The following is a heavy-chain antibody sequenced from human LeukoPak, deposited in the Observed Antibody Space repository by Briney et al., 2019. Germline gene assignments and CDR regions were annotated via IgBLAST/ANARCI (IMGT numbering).Heavy chain of an antibody. CDR2: ISSSSSYI. CDR3: ARRWFGSPDY. V-gene: IGHV3-21*04. CDR1: GFTFDDYG. J-gene: IGHJ4*02. D-gene: IGHD3-10*01. Sequence: GGSLRLSCAASGFTFDDYGMSWVRQAPGKGLEWVSSISSSSSYIYYADSVKGRFTISRDNAKNSLYLQMDSLRAEDTAVYYCARRWFGSPDYWGQGTLVTVSS.